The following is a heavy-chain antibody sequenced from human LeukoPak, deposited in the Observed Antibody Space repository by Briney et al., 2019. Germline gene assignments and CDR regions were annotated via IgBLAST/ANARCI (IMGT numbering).Heavy chain of an antibody. Sequence: SETLSLTCTVSSGSISSYYWSWIRQPPGKGLEWIGYIYYSGSTNYNPSLKSRVTISVDTSKNQFSLKLSSVTAADTAVYYCARGNGGNSGDPSVEIDYWGQGALVTVSS. J-gene: IGHJ4*02. V-gene: IGHV4-59*01. CDR1: SGSISSYY. CDR3: ARGNGGNSGDPSVEIDY. D-gene: IGHD4-23*01. CDR2: IYYSGST.